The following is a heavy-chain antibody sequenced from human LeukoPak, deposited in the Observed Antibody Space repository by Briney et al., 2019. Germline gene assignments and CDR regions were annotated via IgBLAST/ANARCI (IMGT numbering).Heavy chain of an antibody. CDR3: AKDFLAGSWYCFDY. V-gene: IGHV3-33*06. J-gene: IGHJ4*02. CDR2: IWYDGSNK. D-gene: IGHD6-13*01. Sequence: GGSPRLSCAASGFTFSSYGMHWVRQAPGKGLEWVAVIWYDGSNKYYADSVKGRFTISRDNSKNTLYLQMNSLRAEDTAVYYCAKDFLAGSWYCFDYWGQGTLVTVSS. CDR1: GFTFSSYG.